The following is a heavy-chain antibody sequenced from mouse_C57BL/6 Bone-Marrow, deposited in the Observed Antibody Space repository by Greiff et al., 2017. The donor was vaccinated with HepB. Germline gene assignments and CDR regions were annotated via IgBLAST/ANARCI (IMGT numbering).Heavy chain of an antibody. CDR1: GFTFSDYY. Sequence: EVNVVESGGGLVQPGGSLKLSCAASGFTFSDYYMYWVRQTPEKRLEWVAYISNGGGSTYYPDTVKGRFTISRDNAKNTLYLQMSRLKSEDTAMYYCARGAVTTHYYAMDYWGQGTSVTVSS. D-gene: IGHD2-2*01. CDR2: ISNGGGST. CDR3: ARGAVTTHYYAMDY. V-gene: IGHV5-12*01. J-gene: IGHJ4*01.